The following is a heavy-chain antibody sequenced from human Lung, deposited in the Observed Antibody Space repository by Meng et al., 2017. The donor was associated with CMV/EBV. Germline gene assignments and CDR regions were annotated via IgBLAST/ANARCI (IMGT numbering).Heavy chain of an antibody. Sequence: GESLKISCFASGFTFNTYTLDWVRQAPGKGLEWISYITTGGTIMHYADSVKGRFSTSRDNARNSLYLEMNSLRVEDTGVYYCARGALHDVSNGVFGYRGLDVWGQGTXVTVSS. J-gene: IGHJ6*02. CDR3: ARGALHDVSNGVFGYRGLDV. CDR1: GFTFNTYT. D-gene: IGHD3-3*01. CDR2: ITTGGTIM. V-gene: IGHV3-48*03.